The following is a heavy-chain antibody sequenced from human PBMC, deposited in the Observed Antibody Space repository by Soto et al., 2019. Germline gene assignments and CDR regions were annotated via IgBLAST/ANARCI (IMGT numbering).Heavy chain of an antibody. V-gene: IGHV1-18*01. Sequence: QIYLVQSGAEVKKPGASVKVSCKASGYTFTSYGIIWVRQAPGQGLEWRGWINTKNGNPHYPQKLQGRVNMTTDTSTTPAYLELRSLRTDDTAVYFWARDQAPYSNGWYYWGQGTLVTVSS. J-gene: IGHJ4*02. CDR2: INTKNGNP. CDR1: GYTFTSYG. D-gene: IGHD6-19*01. CDR3: ARDQAPYSNGWYY.